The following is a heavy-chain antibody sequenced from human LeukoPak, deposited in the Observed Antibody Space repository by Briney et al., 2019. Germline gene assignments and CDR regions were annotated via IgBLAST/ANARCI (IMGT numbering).Heavy chain of an antibody. V-gene: IGHV4-59*12. D-gene: IGHD3-10*01. CDR3: ARDRGVWYFDL. CDR1: GGSISSYY. Sequence: SETLSLTCTVSGGSISSYYWSWIRQPPGKGLEWIGYIYYSGSTNYNPSLKSRVTISVDTSKNQFSLKLSSVTAADTAVYYCARDRGVWYFDLWGRGTLVIVSS. J-gene: IGHJ2*01. CDR2: IYYSGST.